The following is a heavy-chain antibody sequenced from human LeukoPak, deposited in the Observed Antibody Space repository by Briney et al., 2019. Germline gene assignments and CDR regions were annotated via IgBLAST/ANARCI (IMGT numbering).Heavy chain of an antibody. V-gene: IGHV3-74*01. CDR3: ARGFDSSGQDY. CDR1: GFTFSSYW. J-gene: IGHJ4*02. Sequence: GGSLRLSCAASGFTFSSYWMHWVGQAPGRGLVWVSRFSGDGSSATYADSVKGRFTISRDYTKNTLFLQMNSLRAEDTAVYYCARGFDSSGQDYWGQGTLATVSS. CDR2: FSGDGSSA. D-gene: IGHD3-22*01.